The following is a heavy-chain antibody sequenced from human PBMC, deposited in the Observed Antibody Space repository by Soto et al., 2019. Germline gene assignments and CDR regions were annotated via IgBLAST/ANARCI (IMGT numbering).Heavy chain of an antibody. J-gene: IGHJ6*02. CDR2: ISWDGGST. Sequence: GGSLRLSCAASGFTFDDYAMHWVRQAPGKGLEWVSLISWDGGSTYYADSVKGRFTISRDNSKNSLYLQMNSLRAEDTALYYCAKDNRIAAAGSYYYGMDVWGQGTTVTVSS. CDR3: AKDNRIAAAGSYYYGMDV. D-gene: IGHD6-13*01. CDR1: GFTFDDYA. V-gene: IGHV3-43D*04.